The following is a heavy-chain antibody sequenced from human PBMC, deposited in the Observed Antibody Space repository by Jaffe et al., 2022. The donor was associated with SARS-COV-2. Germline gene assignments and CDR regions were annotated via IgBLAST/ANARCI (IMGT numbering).Heavy chain of an antibody. V-gene: IGHV3-43D*03. CDR3: AKGDSSGGSFDY. Sequence: EVQLVESGGVVVQPGGSLRLSCAASGFTFDDYAMHWVRQAPGKGLEWVSLISWDGGSTYYADSVKGRFTISRDNSKNSLYLQMNSLRAEDTALYYCAKGDSSGGSFDYWGQGTLVTVSS. CDR2: ISWDGGST. J-gene: IGHJ4*02. CDR1: GFTFDDYA. D-gene: IGHD6-19*01.